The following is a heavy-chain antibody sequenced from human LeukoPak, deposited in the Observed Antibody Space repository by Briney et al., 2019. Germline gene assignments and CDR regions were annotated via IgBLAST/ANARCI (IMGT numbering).Heavy chain of an antibody. D-gene: IGHD3-16*02. CDR2: IKSDGSST. CDR3: ARESGWAGLSTDY. CDR1: GFTFSSYW. J-gene: IGHJ4*02. Sequence: PTGGSLRLSCAASGFTFSSYWMHWVRQAPGKGLVWVSRIKSDGSSTSSADSVKGRFTISRDNAKNTLYLQMNSLRAEDTAVYYCARESGWAGLSTDYWGQGTLVTVSS. V-gene: IGHV3-74*01.